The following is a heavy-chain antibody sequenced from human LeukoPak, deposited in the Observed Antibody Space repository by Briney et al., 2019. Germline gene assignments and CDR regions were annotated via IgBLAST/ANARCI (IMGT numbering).Heavy chain of an antibody. CDR3: ARESPAYCGGDCYSGAFDI. J-gene: IGHJ3*02. Sequence: GGSLRLSCAASGFTFSGYAMHWVRQAPGKGLEYVSAISSNGGSTYYANSVKGRFTISRDNSKNTLYLQMGSLRAENMAVYYCARESPAYCGGDCYSGAFDIWGQGTMVTVSS. CDR2: ISSNGGST. CDR1: GFTFSGYA. V-gene: IGHV3-64*01. D-gene: IGHD2-21*02.